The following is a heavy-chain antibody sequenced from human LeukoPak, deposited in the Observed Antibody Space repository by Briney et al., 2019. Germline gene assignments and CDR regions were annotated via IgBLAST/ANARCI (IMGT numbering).Heavy chain of an antibody. V-gene: IGHV3-23*01. CDR2: ITGSGGGT. CDR1: GFTFSIYA. Sequence: GGSLRPSCAASGFTFSIYAMTWVRQTPGKGLEWVSTITGSGGGTYYADSVKGRFTISRDNSKNTLYLQMNSLRAEDTAVYYCVMGEPNVDYWGQGTLVTVSS. D-gene: IGHD3-16*01. J-gene: IGHJ4*02. CDR3: VMGEPNVDY.